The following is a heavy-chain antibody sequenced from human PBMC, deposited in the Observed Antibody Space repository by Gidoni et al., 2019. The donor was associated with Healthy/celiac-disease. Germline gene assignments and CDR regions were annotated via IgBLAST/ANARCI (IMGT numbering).Heavy chain of an antibody. CDR2: ISGSGGST. Sequence: EVQLLESGGGLVQPGGSLRLSCAASGFTFSSYAMSWVRQAPGKGLEWVSAISGSGGSTYYADSVKGRFTISRDNSKNTLYLQMNSLRAEDTAVYYCAKGRGGSNFYYYYGMDVWGQGTTVTVSS. CDR1: GFTFSSYA. V-gene: IGHV3-23*01. CDR3: AKGRGGSNFYYYYGMDV. D-gene: IGHD1-26*01. J-gene: IGHJ6*02.